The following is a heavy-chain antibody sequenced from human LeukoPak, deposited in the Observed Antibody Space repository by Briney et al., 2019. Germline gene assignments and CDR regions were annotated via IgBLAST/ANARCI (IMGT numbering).Heavy chain of an antibody. CDR3: ARGRLTRPTYYYYMDV. V-gene: IGHV1-2*02. Sequence: ASVKVSCKASGYSFTDYYMHWVRQAPGQGLEWMGWINPNSGGTNYAQKFQGRVTMTRDTSINTAYMELSRLRSDDTAVYYCARGRLTRPTYYYYMDVWAKGTTVTISS. CDR1: GYSFTDYY. J-gene: IGHJ6*03. D-gene: IGHD1-20*01. CDR2: INPNSGGT.